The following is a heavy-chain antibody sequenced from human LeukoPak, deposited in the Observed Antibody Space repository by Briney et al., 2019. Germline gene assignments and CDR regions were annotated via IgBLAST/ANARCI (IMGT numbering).Heavy chain of an antibody. CDR1: GYSISSGYY. D-gene: IGHD3-22*01. CDR2: MYQSGST. V-gene: IGHV4-38-2*01. CDR3: VRQDYLDSSGYHYYFLY. J-gene: IGHJ4*02. Sequence: SETLSLPCAVSGYSISSGYYWGWIRQPPGKGLEWIGSMYQSGSTFYNPSRKSRVTILVDTSKNQFSLKLTSVTAADTAVYYCVRQDYLDSSGYHYYFLYRGEGTLVTVSS.